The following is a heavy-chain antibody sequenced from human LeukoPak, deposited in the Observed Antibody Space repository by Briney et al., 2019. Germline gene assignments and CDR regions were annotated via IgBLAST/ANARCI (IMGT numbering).Heavy chain of an antibody. V-gene: IGHV1-46*01. D-gene: IGHD4/OR15-4a*01. CDR2: INPSGGST. Sequence: ASVRVSCKASGYTFTRYYMHWVRQAPGQGLEWVVIINPSGGSTSYAQKFQGRVTMTRDMSTSTVYMELSSLRSEDTAVYYCARGPLTRDYWGQGTLVTVSS. CDR1: GYTFTRYY. J-gene: IGHJ4*02. CDR3: ARGPLTRDY.